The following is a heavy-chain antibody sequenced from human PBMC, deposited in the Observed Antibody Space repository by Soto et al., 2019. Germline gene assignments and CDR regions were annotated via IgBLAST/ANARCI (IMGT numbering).Heavy chain of an antibody. CDR1: GFTFINAW. CDR3: TTDIWTSRSTDY. J-gene: IGHJ4*02. Sequence: GGSLRLSCAASGFTFINAWMNWVRQAPGKGLEWVGRIKSKIDGGTTDYSSPMKGRVTISRDDSKNTLYLQIDSLETDDTAVYYCTTDIWTSRSTDYWGQGALVTVSS. CDR2: IKSKIDGGTT. V-gene: IGHV3-15*07. D-gene: IGHD3-9*01.